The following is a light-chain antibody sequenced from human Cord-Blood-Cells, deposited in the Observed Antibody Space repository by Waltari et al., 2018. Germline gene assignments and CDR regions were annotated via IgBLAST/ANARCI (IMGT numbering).Light chain of an antibody. V-gene: IGLV2-23*02. CDR2: EVS. CDR3: CSYAGSSTFYV. J-gene: IGLJ1*01. CDR1: SSDVGSYNL. Sequence: QSALTQPASVSGSPGQSITISCTGTSSDVGSYNLVSWYQQHPGKAPKLMIYEVSKRPEGVSNRFSGSKSGNTASLTISGLQAEDEADYYCCSYAGSSTFYVFGTGTKVTVL.